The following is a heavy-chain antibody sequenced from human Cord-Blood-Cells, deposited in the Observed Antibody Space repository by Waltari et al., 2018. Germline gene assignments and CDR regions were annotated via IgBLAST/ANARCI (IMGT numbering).Heavy chain of an antibody. CDR3: ARGQYYDSSGYYYYFDY. J-gene: IGHJ4*02. D-gene: IGHD3-22*01. V-gene: IGHV4-34*01. CDR2: INHSGST. CDR1: GGSFSGHH. Sequence: QVQLQQWGAGLLKPSATLSLTCAVHGGSFSGHHRSWIRQPPGKGLEWIGEINHSGSTNYNPSLKSRVTISVDTSKNQFSLKLSSVTAADTAVYYCARGQYYDSSGYYYYFDYWGQGTLVTVSS.